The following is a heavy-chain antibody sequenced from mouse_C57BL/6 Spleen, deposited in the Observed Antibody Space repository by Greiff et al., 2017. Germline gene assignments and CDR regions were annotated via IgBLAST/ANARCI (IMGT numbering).Heavy chain of an antibody. CDR2: IDPSDSYT. CDR3: ARNWDGYFDY. D-gene: IGHD4-1*01. V-gene: IGHV1-69*01. CDR1: GYTFTSYW. Sequence: VQLQQPGAELVMPGASVKLSCKASGYTFTSYWMHWVKQRPGQGLEWIGEIDPSDSYTNYNQKFKGKSTLTVDKSSSTAYMQLSSLTSEDSAVYYCARNWDGYFDYWGQGTTLTVSS. J-gene: IGHJ2*01.